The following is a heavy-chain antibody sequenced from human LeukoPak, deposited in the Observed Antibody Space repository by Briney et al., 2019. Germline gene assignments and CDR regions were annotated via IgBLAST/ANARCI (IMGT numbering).Heavy chain of an antibody. CDR2: ISYDGSNK. Sequence: GGSLRLSCAASGFTFSGYGMHWVRQAPGKGLEWVAVISYDGSNKYYADSVKGRFTISRDNSRNTLYLQMNSLRAEDTAVYYCARDVSPDILTGYYDYWGQGTLVTVSS. CDR1: GFTFSGYG. V-gene: IGHV3-30*03. J-gene: IGHJ4*02. D-gene: IGHD3-9*01. CDR3: ARDVSPDILTGYYDY.